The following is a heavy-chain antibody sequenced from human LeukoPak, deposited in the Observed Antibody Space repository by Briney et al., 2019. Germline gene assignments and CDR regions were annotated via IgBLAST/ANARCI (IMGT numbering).Heavy chain of an antibody. V-gene: IGHV1-46*01. J-gene: IGHJ4*02. Sequence: ASVKVSCKASGYTFTNYYMHWVRQAPGQGLEWMGIINPSGGSTIYAQKFQGRVTMTTDTSTSTAYMELRSLRSDDTAVYYCARDDGLAAAGMGQRIDYWGQGTLVTVSS. CDR3: ARDDGLAAAGMGQRIDY. D-gene: IGHD6-13*01. CDR1: GYTFTNYY. CDR2: INPSGGST.